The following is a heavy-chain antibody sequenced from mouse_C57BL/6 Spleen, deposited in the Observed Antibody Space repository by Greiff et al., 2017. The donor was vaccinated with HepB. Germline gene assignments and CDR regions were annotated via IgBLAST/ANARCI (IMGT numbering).Heavy chain of an antibody. D-gene: IGHD2-4*01. Sequence: EVQLVESGGGLVKPGGSLKLSCAASGFTFSDYGMHWVRQAPEKGLEWVAYISSGSSTIYYADTVKGRFTISRDNAKNTLFLQMTSLRSEDTAMYYCARRDYDDGFAYWGQGTLVTVSA. CDR2: ISSGSSTI. J-gene: IGHJ3*01. V-gene: IGHV5-17*01. CDR3: ARRDYDDGFAY. CDR1: GFTFSDYG.